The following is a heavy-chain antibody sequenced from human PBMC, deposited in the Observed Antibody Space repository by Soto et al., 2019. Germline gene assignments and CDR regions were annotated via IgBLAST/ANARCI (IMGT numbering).Heavy chain of an antibody. V-gene: IGHV3-33*01. D-gene: IGHD5-12*01. CDR2: IWYDGRNK. J-gene: IGHJ5*02. CDR3: ARDGGCRDGYTVGCNWFDP. Sequence: QVQLVESGGGGVQPGRSLRLSCAASGFTFSSDGMHGVRQAPGKGLGWVAVIWYDGRNKDYADSVKGRFTISRDNSKNTLYLQMHSLRAEDTAVYYCARDGGCRDGYTVGCNWFDPWGQGTLVTVSS. CDR1: GFTFSSDG.